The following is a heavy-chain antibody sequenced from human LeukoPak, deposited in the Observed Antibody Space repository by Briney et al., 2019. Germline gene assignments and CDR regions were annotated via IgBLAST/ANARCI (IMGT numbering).Heavy chain of an antibody. D-gene: IGHD3-9*01. CDR3: ARLTGYSSGSWFDP. CDR2: IDYSGST. Sequence: PSETLSLTCSVSGGSISSNSYYWGWIRQPPGKGLEWIGSIDYSGSTYYNPSLKSRVTISVDTSKNQFSLKLSSMTAADTAVYYCARLTGYSSGSWFDPWGQGTLVTVSS. V-gene: IGHV4-39*01. J-gene: IGHJ5*02. CDR1: GGSISSNSYY.